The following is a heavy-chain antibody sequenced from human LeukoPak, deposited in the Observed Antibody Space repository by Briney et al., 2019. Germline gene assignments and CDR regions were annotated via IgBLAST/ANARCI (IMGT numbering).Heavy chain of an antibody. Sequence: GGSLRLSCAASGFTFSSYSMNWVRQAPGKGLEWVSSISSSSSYIYYADSVKGRFTISRDNAKNSLYLQMNSLRAEDTAVYYCARDSRGGNYFDYWGQGTLVTVSP. J-gene: IGHJ4*02. CDR3: ARDSRGGNYFDY. D-gene: IGHD2-15*01. V-gene: IGHV3-21*01. CDR2: ISSSSSYI. CDR1: GFTFSSYS.